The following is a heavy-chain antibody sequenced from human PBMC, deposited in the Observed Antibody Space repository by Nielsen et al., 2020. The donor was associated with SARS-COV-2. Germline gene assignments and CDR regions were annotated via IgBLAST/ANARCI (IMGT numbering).Heavy chain of an antibody. CDR3: AKDWTAIVVVPSGGVDY. V-gene: IGHV3-30*18. CDR2: ISYDGSNK. CDR1: GFTFSTYG. Sequence: GGSLRLSCAPSGFTFSTYGMHWVRQAPGKGLDWVAAISYDGSNKYYVDSVKGRFTISRDNSKNTLYLQMSSLREEDTAVYYCAKDWTAIVVVPSGGVDYWGQGTLVTVSS. J-gene: IGHJ4*02. D-gene: IGHD2-15*01.